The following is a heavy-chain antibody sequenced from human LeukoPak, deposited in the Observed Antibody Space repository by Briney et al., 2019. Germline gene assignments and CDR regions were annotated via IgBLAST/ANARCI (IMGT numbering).Heavy chain of an antibody. V-gene: IGHV1-69*01. D-gene: IGHD3-3*01. CDR2: IIPIFGTA. CDR3: ARASITIFGVVIRRTKNYYYYMDV. J-gene: IGHJ6*03. Sequence: SVKVSCKASGGTFSSYAISWVRQAPGQRLEWMGGIIPIFGTANYAQKFQGRVTITADESTSTAYMELSSLRSEDTAVYYCARASITIFGVVIRRTKNYYYYMDVWGKGTTVTVSS. CDR1: GGTFSSYA.